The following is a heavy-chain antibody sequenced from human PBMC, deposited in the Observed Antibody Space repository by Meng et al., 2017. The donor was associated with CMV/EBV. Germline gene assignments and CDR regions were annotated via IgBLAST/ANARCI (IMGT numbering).Heavy chain of an antibody. CDR3: ARGLRNDYGDYYFDY. CDR1: GGSFSGYY. D-gene: IGHD4-17*01. Sequence: SQTPSLTCAVYGGSFSGYYWSWIRQPPGKGREWIGEISHSGSTNYNPSIKSRVTISVDTSKNQFSLKISSVTAADTAVYYCARGLRNDYGDYYFDYWGQGTLVTVSS. V-gene: IGHV4-34*01. J-gene: IGHJ4*02. CDR2: ISHSGST.